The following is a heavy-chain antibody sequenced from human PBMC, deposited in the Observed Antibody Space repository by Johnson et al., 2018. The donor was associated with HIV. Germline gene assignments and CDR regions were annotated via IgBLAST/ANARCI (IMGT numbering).Heavy chain of an antibody. CDR2: ISGSGGST. D-gene: IGHD3-22*01. CDR3: ARDTTMIVVSDAFDI. CDR1: GFTFSSYA. V-gene: IGHV3-23*04. Sequence: VYLVESGGGLVQPGRSLRLSCAASGFTFSSYAMSWVRQAPGKGLEWVSAISGSGGSTYYADCVKGRFTISRDNSKNTLYLQMNSLRAEDTALYYCARDTTMIVVSDAFDIWGQGTMVTVSS. J-gene: IGHJ3*02.